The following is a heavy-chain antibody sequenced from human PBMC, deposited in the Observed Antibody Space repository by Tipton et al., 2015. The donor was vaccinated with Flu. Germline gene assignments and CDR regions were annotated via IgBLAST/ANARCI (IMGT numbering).Heavy chain of an antibody. Sequence: SLRLSCAASGFRFSGFGMHWVRQAPGEGLEWAAAIWYDGSKKYYADSVKGRFTISRDNSKNTLSLQMNSLRVEDTAMYYCSTPTANFDLWGRGTLVIVSS. J-gene: IGHJ2*01. D-gene: IGHD1-1*01. CDR3: STPTANFDL. CDR2: IWYDGSKK. V-gene: IGHV3-33*01. CDR1: GFRFSGFG.